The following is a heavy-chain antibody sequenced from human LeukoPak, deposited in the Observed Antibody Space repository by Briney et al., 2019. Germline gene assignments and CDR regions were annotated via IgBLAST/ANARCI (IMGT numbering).Heavy chain of an antibody. D-gene: IGHD3-3*01. CDR2: IYYSGST. CDR1: GGSISSYY. Sequence: SETLSLTCTVSGGSISSYYWSWIRQPPGKGLEWIGYIYYSGSTNYNPSLKSRVTISVDTSKIQFSLKLSSVTAADTAVYYCASSPAQYYDFWSGYSPYYFDYWGQGTLVTVSS. V-gene: IGHV4-59*12. J-gene: IGHJ4*02. CDR3: ASSPAQYYDFWSGYSPYYFDY.